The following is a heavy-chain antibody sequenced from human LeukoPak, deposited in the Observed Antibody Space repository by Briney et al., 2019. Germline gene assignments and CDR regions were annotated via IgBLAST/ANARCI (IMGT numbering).Heavy chain of an antibody. CDR2: IKSETDGGTT. CDR1: GFTFSNAW. V-gene: IGHV3-15*01. Sequence: KTGGSLRLSCAASGFTFSNAWVSWVRQAPGKGLEWVGRIKSETDGGTTDYAAPVKGRFTISRDDSKNTLYLQMNSLKTEDTAVYYCTNDYGDRSFDYWGQGTLVTVSS. D-gene: IGHD4-17*01. CDR3: TNDYGDRSFDY. J-gene: IGHJ4*02.